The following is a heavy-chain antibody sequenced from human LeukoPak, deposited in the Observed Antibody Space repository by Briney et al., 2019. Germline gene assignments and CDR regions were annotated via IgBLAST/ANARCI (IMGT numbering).Heavy chain of an antibody. V-gene: IGHV3-23*01. CDR2: ISPSDGNT. J-gene: IGHJ4*02. CDR3: AKDSSVPYGITE. Sequence: GGSLRLSCAASGFTFSKYAMSWVRQAPGKGLEWVSAISPSDGNTFYADSVKGRFTISRDNSMNTLSLHMDSLRAEDTALYYCAKDSSVPYGITEWGQGTLVTVSS. D-gene: IGHD4-17*01. CDR1: GFTFSKYA.